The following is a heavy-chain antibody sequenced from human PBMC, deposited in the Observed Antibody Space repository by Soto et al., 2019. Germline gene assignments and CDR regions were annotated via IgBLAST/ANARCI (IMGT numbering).Heavy chain of an antibody. CDR3: ATSGTSRFVAGPLYYFDY. V-gene: IGHV4-39*07. D-gene: IGHD6-19*01. J-gene: IGHJ4*02. CDR1: GGSISSSSSY. CDR2: IYYIGNT. Sequence: SETLSLTCIVSGGSISSSSSYWGWIRQPPGKGLEWIGSIYYIGNTYYNPSLKSRVTISVDTSKNQFSLKLSSVTAADTAMYYCATSGTSRFVAGPLYYFDYWGQGTLVTVSS.